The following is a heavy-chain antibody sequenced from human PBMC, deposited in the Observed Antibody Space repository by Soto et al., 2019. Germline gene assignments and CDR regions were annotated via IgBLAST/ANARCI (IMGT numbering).Heavy chain of an antibody. CDR3: ARDRCSGSSCFGMDV. V-gene: IGHV3-30-3*01. CDR1: GFTFSNYA. CDR2: ISYDGSNK. Sequence: SLRLSCAASGFTFSNYAMHWVRQAPGKGLEWVTVISYDGSNKYYADSVKGRFTISRDNSKSTLYLQMNSLRAEDTAVYYCARDRCSGSSCFGMDVWGQGNTVTVSS. D-gene: IGHD2-15*01. J-gene: IGHJ6*02.